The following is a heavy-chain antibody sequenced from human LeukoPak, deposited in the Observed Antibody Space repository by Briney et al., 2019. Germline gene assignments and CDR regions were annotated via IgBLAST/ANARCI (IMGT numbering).Heavy chain of an antibody. V-gene: IGHV3-48*02. J-gene: IGHJ4*02. CDR2: ITSGSSPI. Sequence: GGSLRLSCAASGFTFSSYSMNWVRQAPGKGLEWISYITSGSSPIYYAGSVKGRFTISRDNAKNSLYLQMNSLRDEDTAVYYCARRAYGDDSFDYWGQGTLVTVSS. D-gene: IGHD4-17*01. CDR3: ARRAYGDDSFDY. CDR1: GFTFSSYS.